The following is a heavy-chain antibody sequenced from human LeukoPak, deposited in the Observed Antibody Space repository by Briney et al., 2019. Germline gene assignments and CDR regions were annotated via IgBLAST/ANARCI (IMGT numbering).Heavy chain of an antibody. D-gene: IGHD3-10*01. Sequence: GGSLRLSCTVSGFSFSGYAFTWVRQAPGKGLEFVSSISVTGSNIYYADSVKGRFTITRDNSKNTLDLQMDSLRAEDTAVYYCARDHYYGSGTSPPRMDVWGQGTTVTVSS. CDR1: GFSFSGYA. V-gene: IGHV3-23*01. CDR2: ISVTGSNI. J-gene: IGHJ6*02. CDR3: ARDHYYGSGTSPPRMDV.